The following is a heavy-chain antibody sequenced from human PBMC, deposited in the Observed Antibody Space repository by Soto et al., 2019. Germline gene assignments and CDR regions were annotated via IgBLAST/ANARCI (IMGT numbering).Heavy chain of an antibody. CDR2: IWYDGSNK. D-gene: IGHD3-9*01. CDR1: GFTFSSYG. V-gene: IGHV3-33*01. Sequence: GGSLRLSCAASGFTFSSYGMHWVRQAPGKGLEWVAVIWYDGSNKYYADSVKGRFTISRDNSKNTLYLQMNSLRAEDTAVYYCARARDILTGYYIWYPFYWGQGTLVTVSS. CDR3: ARARDILTGYYIWYPFY. J-gene: IGHJ4*02.